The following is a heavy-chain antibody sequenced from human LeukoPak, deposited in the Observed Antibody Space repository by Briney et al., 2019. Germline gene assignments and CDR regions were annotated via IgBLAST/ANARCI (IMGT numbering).Heavy chain of an antibody. D-gene: IGHD3-3*01. Sequence: SETLSLTCTVSGGSISSSSYYWGWIRQPPGKGLEWIGSIYYSGSTYYNPSLKSRVTISVDTPKNQFSLKLSSVTAADTAVYYCGSYDFWSGPNWGQGTLVTVSS. J-gene: IGHJ4*02. CDR3: GSYDFWSGPN. V-gene: IGHV4-39*01. CDR1: GGSISSSSYY. CDR2: IYYSGST.